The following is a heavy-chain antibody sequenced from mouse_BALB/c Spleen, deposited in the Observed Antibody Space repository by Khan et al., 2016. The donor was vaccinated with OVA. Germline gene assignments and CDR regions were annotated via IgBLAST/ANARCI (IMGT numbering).Heavy chain of an antibody. Sequence: EVELVESGGDLVKPGGSLKLSCAASGFTFSTYGMSWVRQTPDKRLEWVATISSGGSYTYYPDSVKGRFTISRDNAKNTLNLQMRSLKSADTAMYFCLSVAYYYYCEWFAYWGQGTLVTVSA. J-gene: IGHJ3*01. V-gene: IGHV5-6*01. CDR2: ISSGGSYT. CDR1: GFTFSTYG. D-gene: IGHD1-1*01. CDR3: LSVAYYYYCEWFAY.